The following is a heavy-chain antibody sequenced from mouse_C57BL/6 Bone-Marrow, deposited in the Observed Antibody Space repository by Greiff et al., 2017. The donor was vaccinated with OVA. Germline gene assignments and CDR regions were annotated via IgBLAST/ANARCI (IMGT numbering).Heavy chain of an antibody. J-gene: IGHJ1*03. CDR2: IHPNSGST. CDR1: GYTFTSYW. V-gene: IGHV1-64*01. D-gene: IGHD2-5*01. Sequence: VQLQQPGAELVKPGASVKLSCKTSGYTFTSYWMHWVKQRPGQGLEWIGMIHPNSGSTNYNEKFKSKATLTVDKSSSTAYMQLSSLTSEDSAVYYCARGGVYYSNYVGWYCDVWGTGTTVTVSS. CDR3: ARGGVYYSNYVGWYCDV.